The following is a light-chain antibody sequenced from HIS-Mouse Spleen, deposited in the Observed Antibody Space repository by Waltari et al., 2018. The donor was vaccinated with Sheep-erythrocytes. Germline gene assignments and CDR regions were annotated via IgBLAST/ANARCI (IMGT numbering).Light chain of an antibody. V-gene: IGLV2-11*01. CDR3: CSYAGSYNHV. CDR2: DVS. CDR1: SSDVGVYNY. J-gene: IGLJ1*01. Sequence: QSALTQPRSVSGSPGQSVTISCTGTSSDVGVYNYVSWYQQHPGKAPKLMIYDVSKRPSGVPDRFSGSKSGNTASLTISGLQAEDEADFYCCSYAGSYNHVFATGTKVIVL.